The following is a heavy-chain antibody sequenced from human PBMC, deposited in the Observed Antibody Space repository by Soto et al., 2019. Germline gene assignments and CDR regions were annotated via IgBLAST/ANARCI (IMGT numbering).Heavy chain of an antibody. Sequence: VQLVESGGGLVKPGGSLRLSCAASGFIFSDYYMSWIRQAPGKGLEWISYISFTTSTIYYADSVKGRFTISRDNAENSLYLQMNSLRAEDTAVYYCARHSYDWTRPSFHYWGQGTLVTVSS. V-gene: IGHV3-11*01. CDR1: GFIFSDYY. CDR2: ISFTTSTI. D-gene: IGHD3-3*01. CDR3: ARHSYDWTRPSFHY. J-gene: IGHJ4*02.